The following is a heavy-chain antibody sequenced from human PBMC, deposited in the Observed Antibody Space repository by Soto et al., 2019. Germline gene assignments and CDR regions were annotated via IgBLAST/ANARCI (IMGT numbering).Heavy chain of an antibody. V-gene: IGHV4-59*01. CDR1: GGSISSYY. D-gene: IGHD6-13*01. CDR3: ASRIAAAGTGFWFDP. J-gene: IGHJ5*02. CDR2: IYYSGSP. Sequence: QVQLQESGPGLVKPSETLSLTCTVSGGSISSYYWSWIRQPPGKGLEWIGYIYYSGSPNYNPSLRSRVTISVDTSKNQFSLKLSSVTAADTAVYYCASRIAAAGTGFWFDPWGQGTLVTVSS.